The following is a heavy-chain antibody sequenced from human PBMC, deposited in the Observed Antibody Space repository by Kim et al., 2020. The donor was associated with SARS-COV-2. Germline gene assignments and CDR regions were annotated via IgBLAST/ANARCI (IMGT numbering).Heavy chain of an antibody. V-gene: IGHV1-8*01. D-gene: IGHD3-9*01. J-gene: IGHJ6*03. CDR3: ARGVRYFDWVTRSGYYYYMDV. CDR2: MNPNSGNT. Sequence: ASVKVSCKASGYTFTSYDINWVRQATGQGLEWMGWMNPNSGNTGYAQKFQGRVTMTRNTSISTAYMELSSLRSEDTAVYYCARGVRYFDWVTRSGYYYYMDVGGKGTTVTVSS. CDR1: GYTFTSYD.